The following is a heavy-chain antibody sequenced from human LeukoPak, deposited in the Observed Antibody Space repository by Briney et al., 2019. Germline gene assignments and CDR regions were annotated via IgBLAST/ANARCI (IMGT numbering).Heavy chain of an antibody. V-gene: IGHV3-30*18. CDR3: AKIWGGTMIVVVIHPYYFDY. Sequence: GGSLRLSCAASGFTFSTYGMHWVRQAPGKGLEGVAVISYDGNNKYYADSVKGRFTISRDNSKSTLYLQMNSLRAEDTAVYYCAKIWGGTMIVVVIHPYYFDYWGQGTLVTVSS. CDR2: ISYDGNNK. J-gene: IGHJ4*02. CDR1: GFTFSTYG. D-gene: IGHD3-22*01.